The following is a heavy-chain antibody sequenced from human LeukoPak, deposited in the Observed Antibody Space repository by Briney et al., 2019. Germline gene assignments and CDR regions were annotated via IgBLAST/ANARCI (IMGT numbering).Heavy chain of an antibody. CDR3: ARGEGSGWATFDY. V-gene: IGHV1-69*04. D-gene: IGHD6-19*01. CDR2: IIPILGIA. Sequence: ASVKVSCKASGGTFSSYAISWVRQAPGQGLEWMGRIIPILGIANYAQKFQGRVTITADKSTSTAYMELSSLRSEDTAVYYCARGEGSGWATFDYWGQGTLVTVSS. J-gene: IGHJ4*02. CDR1: GGTFSSYA.